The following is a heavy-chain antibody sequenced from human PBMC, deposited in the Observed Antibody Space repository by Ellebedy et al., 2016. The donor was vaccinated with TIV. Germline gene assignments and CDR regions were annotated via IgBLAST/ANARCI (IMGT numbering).Heavy chain of an antibody. V-gene: IGHV4-39*01. CDR2: IYDSGRT. CDR3: AKVPSIASANRKYYSYNMDV. D-gene: IGHD6-13*01. CDR1: GGSISGTYTSYY. J-gene: IGHJ6*02. Sequence: SETLSLXXNVSGGSISGTYTSYYWGWIRQPPGKGLEWIGSIYDSGRTHYNPSLKSRVTISVDTSKNQFSLKLSSVTAADTAVYYCAKVPSIASANRKYYSYNMDVWGQGTTVTVSS.